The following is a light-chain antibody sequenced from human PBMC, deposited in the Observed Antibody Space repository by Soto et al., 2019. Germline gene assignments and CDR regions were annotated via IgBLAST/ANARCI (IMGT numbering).Light chain of an antibody. CDR2: WAS. CDR3: QQYYNSPYT. Sequence: DIVVTQSPDSLPVSLGERATINCKSSQSVLSSSNDKNYLAWYRQKPGQPPKLLIYWASTRESWVPDRFSGRGSGTDFTLTITRLQAEDVAVYYCQQYYNSPYTFGQGTKLEIK. CDR1: QSVLSSSNDKNY. J-gene: IGKJ2*01. V-gene: IGKV4-1*01.